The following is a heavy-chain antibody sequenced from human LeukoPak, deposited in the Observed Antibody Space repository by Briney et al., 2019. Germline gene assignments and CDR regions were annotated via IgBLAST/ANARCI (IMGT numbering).Heavy chain of an antibody. J-gene: IGHJ4*02. CDR2: IYYSGST. D-gene: IGHD3-10*01. CDR3: ARLMVRGVLPDY. V-gene: IGHV4-39*01. Sequence: SETLSLTCTVSGDSIRRSNDYWGWIRQSPGKGLEWLGSIYYSGSTYYNPSLKSRVTISVDTSKNQFSLKLSSVTAADTAVYYCARLMVRGVLPDYWGQGTLVTVSS. CDR1: GDSIRRSNDY.